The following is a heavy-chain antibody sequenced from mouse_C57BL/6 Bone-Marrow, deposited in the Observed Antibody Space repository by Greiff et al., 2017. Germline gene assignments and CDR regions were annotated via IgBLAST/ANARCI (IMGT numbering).Heavy chain of an antibody. J-gene: IGHJ3*01. CDR2: ISSGGDYI. CDR1: GFTFSSYA. V-gene: IGHV5-9-1*02. CDR3: TRGFGAWFAY. D-gene: IGHD3-1*01. Sequence: EVPVVESGEGLVKPGGSLKLSCAASGFTFSSYAMSWVRQTPEKRLEWVAYISSGGDYIYYADTVKGRFPISSDNARNTLYLQMSSLKAEDTAMYYWTRGFGAWFAYWGQGTLVTVSA.